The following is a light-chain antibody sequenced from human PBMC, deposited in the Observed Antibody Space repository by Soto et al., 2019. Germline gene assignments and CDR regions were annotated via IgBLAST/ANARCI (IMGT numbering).Light chain of an antibody. V-gene: IGLV2-11*01. Sequence: QSALTQPRSVSGSPGQSVTISCTGTSSDVGAYNYVSWYRQHPGKPPKLMICDVSKRPSGVPDRFSGSKSGNAASLTISGLQAEDEADYYCCSYAGSYTWVFGGGTKLTVL. CDR3: CSYAGSYTWV. J-gene: IGLJ3*02. CDR1: SSDVGAYNY. CDR2: DVS.